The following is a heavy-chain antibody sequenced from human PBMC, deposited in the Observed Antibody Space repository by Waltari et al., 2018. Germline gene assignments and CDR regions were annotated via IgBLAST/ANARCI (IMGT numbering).Heavy chain of an antibody. CDR2: IYTSGST. J-gene: IGHJ4*02. Sequence: QVQLQESGPGLVKPSQTLSLTCTVSGGSISSGSYYWSWIRQPAGKGLEWIGYIYTSGSTNYNPSLKSRVTISVDTSKNQFSLKLSSVTAADTAVYYCARGPRKGSSWSVGPLDYWGQGTLVTVSS. CDR1: GGSISSGSYY. V-gene: IGHV4-61*09. D-gene: IGHD6-13*01. CDR3: ARGPRKGSSWSVGPLDY.